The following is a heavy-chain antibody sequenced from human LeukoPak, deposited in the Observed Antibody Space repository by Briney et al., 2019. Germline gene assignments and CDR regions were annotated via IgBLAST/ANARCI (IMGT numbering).Heavy chain of an antibody. CDR3: ARHRPPGFDF. D-gene: IGHD6-6*01. V-gene: IGHV4-4*09. Sequence: SETLSLTCTVSGGSINNNYWSWLRQTPGKGLEWIGYIYSSGTTKYNPSLKSRVTISVDTSKNQFSLKMSSMTAADTAVYYCARHRPPGFDFWGQGTMVTVSS. J-gene: IGHJ3*01. CDR2: IYSSGTT. CDR1: GGSINNNY.